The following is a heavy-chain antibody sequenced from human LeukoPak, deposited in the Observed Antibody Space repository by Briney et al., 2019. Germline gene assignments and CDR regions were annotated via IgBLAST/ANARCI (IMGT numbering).Heavy chain of an antibody. CDR2: VFPGDSGT. J-gene: IGHJ4*02. CDR1: GYXFTNYW. Sequence: GESLKISCNGSGYXFTNYWICRVRQMPGKGLEWMGNVFPGDSGTRYSPSFQGQVTISADKSINTAYLQWGSLKASDTAMFYCTRHTDIYSSPDYWGQGTLVTVSS. D-gene: IGHD2-21*01. CDR3: TRHTDIYSSPDY. V-gene: IGHV5-51*01.